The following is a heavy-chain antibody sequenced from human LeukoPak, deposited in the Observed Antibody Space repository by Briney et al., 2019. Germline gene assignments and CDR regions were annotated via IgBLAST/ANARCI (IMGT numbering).Heavy chain of an antibody. D-gene: IGHD5-18*01. CDR3: ARTVDTAMVPYFDY. CDR1: GFTVSSNY. Sequence: GGSLRFSCAASGFTVSSNYMSWVRQAPGKGLEWVSVIYSGGSTYYADSVKGRFTISRHNSKNTLYLQMNSLRAEDTAVYYCARTVDTAMVPYFDYWGQGTLVTVSS. CDR2: IYSGGST. J-gene: IGHJ4*02. V-gene: IGHV3-53*04.